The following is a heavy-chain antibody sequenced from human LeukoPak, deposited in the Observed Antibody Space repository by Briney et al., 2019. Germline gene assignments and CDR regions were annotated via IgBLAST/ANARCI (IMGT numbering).Heavy chain of an antibody. D-gene: IGHD3-22*01. CDR2: IFYSGST. J-gene: IGHJ5*02. CDR3: ARQGDYYESSAYFFS. V-gene: IGHV4-39*01. CDR1: GGSISTSSYY. Sequence: PSETLSLTCTVSGGSISTSSYYWGWVRQPPGKGLEWIGNIFYSGSTYYNPSLKSRVTISLDTSKNQFSLRLNFVTAADTAVYYCARQGDYYESSAYFFSWGQGTLVTVSS.